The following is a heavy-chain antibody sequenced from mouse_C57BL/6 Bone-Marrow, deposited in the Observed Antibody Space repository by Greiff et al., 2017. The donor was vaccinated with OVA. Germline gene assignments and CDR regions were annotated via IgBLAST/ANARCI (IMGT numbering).Heavy chain of an antibody. D-gene: IGHD1-1*02. CDR3: ARELFYSMDY. CDR2: IHPNSGST. CDR1: GYTFTSYW. Sequence: QVQLQQPGAELVKPGASVKLSCKASGYTFTSYWMHWVKQRPGQGLEWIGMIHPNSGSTNYNEKFKSKATLTVDKSSSTAYMQLNSLTSRYSAVFNCARELFYSMDYWGQGTAVPVSS. J-gene: IGHJ4*01. V-gene: IGHV1-64*01.